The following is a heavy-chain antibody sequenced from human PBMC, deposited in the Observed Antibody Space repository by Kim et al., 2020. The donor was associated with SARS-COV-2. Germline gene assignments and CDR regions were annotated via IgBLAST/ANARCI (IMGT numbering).Heavy chain of an antibody. CDR2: INHSGST. D-gene: IGHD6-19*01. CDR3: SRASGRSGDAFAI. V-gene: IGHV4-34*01. Sequence: SETLSLTCAVYGGSFSGYYWSWIRQPPGKGLEWIGEINHSGSTNYNPSLKSRVTISVDTSKNQFSLKLSSVTAADTAVYYCSRASGRSGDAFAIWGQGS. CDR1: GGSFSGYY. J-gene: IGHJ3*02.